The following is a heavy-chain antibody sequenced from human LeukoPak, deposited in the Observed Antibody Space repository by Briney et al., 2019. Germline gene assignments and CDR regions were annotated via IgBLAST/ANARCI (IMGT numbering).Heavy chain of an antibody. J-gene: IGHJ6*03. CDR3: ARVPGEQWLPTPYHYYYYMDV. CDR1: GYTFSSYG. CDR2: ISTYNGDT. D-gene: IGHD6-19*01. Sequence: GASVKVSCKASGYTFSSYGITWVRQAPGQGLEWLGWISTYNGDTKNAQKFQGRVTMTTDTSTSTAYMELRGLRYDDTAVYYCARVPGEQWLPTPYHYYYYMDVWGKGTTVTISS. V-gene: IGHV1-18*04.